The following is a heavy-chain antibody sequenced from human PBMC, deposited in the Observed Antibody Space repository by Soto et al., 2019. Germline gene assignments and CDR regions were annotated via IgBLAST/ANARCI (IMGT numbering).Heavy chain of an antibody. Sequence: GASVKVSCKASGYTFNFYGITWVRQAPGQGLEWMGWIIGFNGNTNYAADLQGRVTMTTDTSTSTAYMELRGLRSDDTAVYYCARIGVSSGHESPDFDSWGQGTLVTVSS. D-gene: IGHD3-16*01. J-gene: IGHJ4*02. CDR2: IIGFNGNT. CDR3: ARIGVSSGHESPDFDS. CDR1: GYTFNFYG. V-gene: IGHV1-18*01.